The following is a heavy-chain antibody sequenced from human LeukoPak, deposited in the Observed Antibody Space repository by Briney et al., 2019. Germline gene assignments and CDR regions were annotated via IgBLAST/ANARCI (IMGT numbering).Heavy chain of an antibody. CDR1: GYTFTSYD. J-gene: IGHJ4*02. CDR3: ARGRRSRHLWFGEGSSYYFDY. D-gene: IGHD3-10*01. Sequence: ASVKVSCKASGYTFTSYDINWVRQATGQGLEWMGWMNPNSGNTGYAQKFQGRVTMTRNTSISTAYMELSSLRSEDTAVYYCARGRRSRHLWFGEGSSYYFDYWGQGTLATVSS. V-gene: IGHV1-8*01. CDR2: MNPNSGNT.